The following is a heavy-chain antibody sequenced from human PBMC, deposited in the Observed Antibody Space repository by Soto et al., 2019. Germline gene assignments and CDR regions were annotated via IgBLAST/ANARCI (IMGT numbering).Heavy chain of an antibody. V-gene: IGHV3-11*06. CDR3: ARKGACSSTSCPAYYYYYAMDV. CDR2: ISSGSSYT. CDR1: KFIFSEYY. Sequence: QVQLVESGGGLVKPGGSLGLACAASKFIFSEYYMSWIRQAPGKGLEWVSYISSGSSYTNYADSVNGRFTISRDNAKNSRYLHMNSLRAEDTAVYFCARKGACSSTSCPAYYYYYAMDVWGQGTTVTVSS. D-gene: IGHD2-2*01. J-gene: IGHJ6*02.